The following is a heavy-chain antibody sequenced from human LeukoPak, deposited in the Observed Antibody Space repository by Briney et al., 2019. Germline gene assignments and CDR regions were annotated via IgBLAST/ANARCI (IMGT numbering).Heavy chain of an antibody. V-gene: IGHV3-53*01. J-gene: IGHJ4*02. CDR2: IYSGGST. CDR3: ARWLQSLAYFDH. Sequence: PGGSLRLSWAASGXTVSSNYMSWVRQAPGKGLEWVSVIYSGGSTNYADSVKGRFTISRDNSKNTLYLQMNSLRAEDTAVYYCARWLQSLAYFDHWGQGTLVTVSS. D-gene: IGHD5-24*01. CDR1: GXTVSSNY.